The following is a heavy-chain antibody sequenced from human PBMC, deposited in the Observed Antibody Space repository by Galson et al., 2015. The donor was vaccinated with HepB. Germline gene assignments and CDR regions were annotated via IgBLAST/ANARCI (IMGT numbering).Heavy chain of an antibody. CDR3: AIVAAIEDYLYYGLDV. CDR2: FDPKDGER. V-gene: IGHV1-24*01. Sequence: SVKVSCKVFGYTLSEFSMHWVRQAPGKGLEWMGGFDPKDGERIYAQKFQGRVTMTEDTSTDTAYMELRSLRSEDTAVYYCAIVAAIEDYLYYGLDVWGQGTTVTVSS. CDR1: GYTLSEFS. D-gene: IGHD2-2*01. J-gene: IGHJ6*02.